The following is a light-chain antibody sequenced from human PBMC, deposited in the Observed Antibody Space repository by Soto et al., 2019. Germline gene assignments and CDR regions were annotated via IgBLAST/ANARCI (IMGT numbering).Light chain of an antibody. CDR1: HSVWSSY. Sequence: EIVLTQSPGTLSLSPGESATLSCRASHSVWSSYLAWYQQKPGQPPRLLIYGASSRATGIPDRFSGSGSGTDVTLTISRLEPEDLAVYYCLQYGSSPFTFGPGTKVDVK. V-gene: IGKV3-20*01. CDR3: LQYGSSPFT. J-gene: IGKJ3*01. CDR2: GAS.